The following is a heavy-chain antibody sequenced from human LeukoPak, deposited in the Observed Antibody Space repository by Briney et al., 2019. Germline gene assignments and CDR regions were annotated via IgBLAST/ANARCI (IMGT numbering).Heavy chain of an antibody. CDR2: ISAYNGNT. V-gene: IGHV1-18*01. D-gene: IGHD4-17*01. CDR1: GYSFINYG. J-gene: IGHJ5*02. Sequence: ASVKVSCKASGYSFINYGISWVRQAPGQGLEWMGWISAYNGNTNYAQKLQGRVTMTTDTSTSTAYMELRSLRSDDTAVYYCAASRGYGDYSVIWFDPWGQGTLVTVSS. CDR3: AASRGYGDYSVIWFDP.